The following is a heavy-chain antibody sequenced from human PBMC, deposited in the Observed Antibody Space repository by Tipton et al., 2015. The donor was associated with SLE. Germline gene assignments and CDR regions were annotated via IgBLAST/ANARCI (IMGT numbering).Heavy chain of an antibody. CDR3: ARGLNDYVWGSSFDY. J-gene: IGHJ4*02. V-gene: IGHV4-34*01. CDR2: INHGGST. Sequence: TLSLTCAVYGGSFSVYYWTWIRQPPGKGLEWIGEINHGGSTNYNPSLKSRVTISIDTSKNQFSLKLSSVTAADTAVYYCARGLNDYVWGSSFDYWGQGTLVTVSS. CDR1: GGSFSVYY. D-gene: IGHD3-16*01.